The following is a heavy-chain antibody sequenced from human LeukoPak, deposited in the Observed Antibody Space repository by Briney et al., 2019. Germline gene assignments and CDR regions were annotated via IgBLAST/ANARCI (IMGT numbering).Heavy chain of an antibody. J-gene: IGHJ4*02. V-gene: IGHV3-23*01. D-gene: IGHD2/OR15-2a*01. CDR1: GFTVSSKY. Sequence: GGSLRLSCAASGFTVSSKYMSWVRQAPGKGLEWVSGISGSGGTTYYADSVKGRFTISRDNSKNTLFLQMNSLRAEDTAVYYCARGTFSPDNWGQGTLVTVAS. CDR2: ISGSGGTT. CDR3: ARGTFSPDN.